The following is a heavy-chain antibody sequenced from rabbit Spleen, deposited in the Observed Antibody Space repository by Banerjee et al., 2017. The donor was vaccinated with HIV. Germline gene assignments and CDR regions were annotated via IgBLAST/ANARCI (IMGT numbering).Heavy chain of an antibody. Sequence: QEQLVESGGGLVQPGGSLKLSCTASGFSFSSSYYMCWVRQAPGKGLEWIGCIHAGSSGITYYANWVNGRFTISRDNAQNTLFLQLNSLTAADTATYFCVREVAAKFNLWGQGTLVTVS. D-gene: IGHD4-1*01. CDR2: IHAGSSGIT. J-gene: IGHJ4*01. CDR3: VREVAAKFNL. CDR1: GFSFSSSYY. V-gene: IGHV1S45*01.